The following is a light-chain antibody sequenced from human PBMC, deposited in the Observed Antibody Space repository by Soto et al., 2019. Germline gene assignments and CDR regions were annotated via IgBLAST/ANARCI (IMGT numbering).Light chain of an antibody. CDR2: DVT. V-gene: IGLV2-11*01. Sequence: QSALTQPRPVSGSPGQSVTISCTGTSSDVGAYKYVSWFQQHPGKAPKLMIYDVTQRPSGVPDRFSGSKSGNTASLTISGLLAEDEADYYCCSYAGSYTYVFGTGTKVTVL. CDR3: CSYAGSYTYV. CDR1: SSDVGAYKY. J-gene: IGLJ1*01.